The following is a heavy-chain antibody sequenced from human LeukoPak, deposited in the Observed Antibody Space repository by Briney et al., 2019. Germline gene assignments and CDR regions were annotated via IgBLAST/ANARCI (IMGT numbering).Heavy chain of an antibody. CDR1: GFTFSSYG. D-gene: IGHD3-9*01. CDR3: ANRGVIDFLTGYYYYFDY. V-gene: IGHV3-30*02. Sequence: GGSLRLSCAASGFTFSSYGMHWVRQAPGKGLEWVAFIRYDGSNKYYADSVKGRFTISRDNSKNTLYLQMNSLRPEDTAVYFCANRGVIDFLTGYYYYFDYWGQGTLVIVSS. CDR2: IRYDGSNK. J-gene: IGHJ4*02.